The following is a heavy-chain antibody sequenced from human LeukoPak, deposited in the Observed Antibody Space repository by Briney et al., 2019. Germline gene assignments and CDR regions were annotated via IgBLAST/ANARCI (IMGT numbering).Heavy chain of an antibody. V-gene: IGHV1-46*01. CDR1: ANTFTDFY. CDR3: ARSNDYDYHFNY. CDR2: FNPAGGRT. D-gene: IGHD5-12*01. Sequence: ASVKVSCKASANTFTDFYMHWVRQAPGQGLEWMGIFNPAGGRTSFAQKFQGRVTMTRDTSTNTLYMELSSLRSEDTAVYYCARSNDYDYHFNYWGQGTLVTVSS. J-gene: IGHJ4*02.